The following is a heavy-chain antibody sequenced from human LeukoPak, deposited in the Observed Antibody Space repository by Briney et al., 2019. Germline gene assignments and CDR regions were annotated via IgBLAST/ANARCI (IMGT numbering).Heavy chain of an antibody. CDR3: ARSPSGLEY. D-gene: IGHD3-3*01. V-gene: IGHV3-23*01. J-gene: IGHJ4*02. CDR2: ISGSGGST. Sequence: GGSLRLSCAASGFTFSSYAMCWVRQAPGKGLEWVSAISGSGGSTYYADSVKGRFTISRDNSKNSLYLQMNSLRAEDTAVYYCARSPSGLEYWGQGTLVTVSS. CDR1: GFTFSSYA.